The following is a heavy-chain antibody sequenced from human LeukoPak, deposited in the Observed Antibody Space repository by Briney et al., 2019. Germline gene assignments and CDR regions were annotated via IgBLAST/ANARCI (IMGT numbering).Heavy chain of an antibody. D-gene: IGHD6-6*01. V-gene: IGHV3-66*01. J-gene: IGHJ6*02. CDR1: GFTVISNY. CDR3: SRGGRSSSSSGTTYYHCGLDV. CDR2: IFSGGNT. Sequence: PGGSLRLSCAASGFTVISNYMTWVRQAPGKGLEWVSVIFSGGNTDYADSVKGRFTVSRDNSKNTLYLHMNSLRAEDTAVYYCSRGGRSSSSSGTTYYHCGLDVWGQGTTVTVSS.